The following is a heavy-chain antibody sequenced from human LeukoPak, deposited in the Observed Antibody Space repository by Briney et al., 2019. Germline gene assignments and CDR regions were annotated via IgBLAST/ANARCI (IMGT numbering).Heavy chain of an antibody. V-gene: IGHV3-30-3*01. CDR1: GFTFSSYA. Sequence: GGSLRLSCAASGFTFSSYAMHWVRQAPGKGLEWVAVISYDGSNKYYADSVKGRFTISRDNSKNTLYLQMNSLRAEDTAVYYCANGAVSYYDSSGYFFDYWGQGTLVTVSS. CDR2: ISYDGSNK. CDR3: ANGAVSYYDSSGYFFDY. J-gene: IGHJ4*02. D-gene: IGHD3-22*01.